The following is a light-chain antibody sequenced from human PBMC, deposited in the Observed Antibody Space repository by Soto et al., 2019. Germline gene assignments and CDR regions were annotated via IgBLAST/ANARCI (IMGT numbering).Light chain of an antibody. Sequence: EIVLTQSPGTLSLSPWERATLSCRASLSLSSSFLAWYQQKPGQAPRLLIYGASSRATGIPDRFRGSGSGTEFTLTISSLQPDDFATYYCQQYTSYPWTFGQGTKVDIK. CDR1: LSLSSSF. V-gene: IGKV3-20*01. CDR3: QQYTSYPWT. CDR2: GAS. J-gene: IGKJ1*01.